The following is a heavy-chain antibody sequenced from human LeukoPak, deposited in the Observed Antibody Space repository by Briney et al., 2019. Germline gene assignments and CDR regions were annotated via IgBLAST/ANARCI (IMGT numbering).Heavy chain of an antibody. J-gene: IGHJ4*02. D-gene: IGHD2-15*01. CDR3: ARVVVAAFDY. CDR2: ISYDGSNK. CDR1: GFTFSSYA. V-gene: IGHV3-30-3*01. Sequence: GGSLRLSCAASGFTFSSYAMHWVRQAPGKGLEWVAVISYDGSNKYYADSVKGRFTISRDNSKNTLYLQMNSLIAEDTAVYYCARVVVAAFDYWGQGTLVTVSS.